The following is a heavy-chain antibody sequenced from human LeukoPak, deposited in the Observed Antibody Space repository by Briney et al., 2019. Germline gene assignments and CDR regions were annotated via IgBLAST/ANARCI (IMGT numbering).Heavy chain of an antibody. CDR3: ARASYNYGDSGYYRGDY. Sequence: ASVKVSCKASGYTFTGYYMHWVRQAPGQGLEWMRLIKPNSGGTNYAQKFQGRVTMTRDTSISTAYLELSRLRSDDTAVYYCARASYNYGDSGYYRGDYWGQGTLVTVSS. CDR1: GYTFTGYY. D-gene: IGHD3-22*01. J-gene: IGHJ4*02. CDR2: IKPNSGGT. V-gene: IGHV1-2*02.